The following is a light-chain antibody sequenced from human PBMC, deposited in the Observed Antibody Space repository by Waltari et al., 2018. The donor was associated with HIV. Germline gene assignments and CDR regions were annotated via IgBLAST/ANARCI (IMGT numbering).Light chain of an antibody. CDR1: SLRNKY. V-gene: IGLV3-19*01. J-gene: IGLJ2*01. CDR3: SSRDSSNSPLL. Sequence: SSALTQDPTVSVALGQTVKLTCQGDSLRNKYASWYQARPGQATVLVIFSKNSRPSGIPDRFSGSTSGDTASLTIIGAQAEDEAAYFCSSRDSSNSPLLFGGGTKLTVL. CDR2: SKN.